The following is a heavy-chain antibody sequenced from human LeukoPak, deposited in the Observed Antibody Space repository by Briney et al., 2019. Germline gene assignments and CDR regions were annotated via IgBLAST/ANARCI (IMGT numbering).Heavy chain of an antibody. CDR2: INPSGGST. Sequence: GASVKVSCKASGYTFTSYYMHWVRQAPGQGLEWMGIINPSGGSTSYAQKFQGRVTMTRDMSTSTVYMELSSLRSEDTAVYYCAREKYYYDSSGYYWEVAFDIWGQGTMVTVSS. V-gene: IGHV1-46*01. CDR1: GYTFTSYY. D-gene: IGHD3-22*01. CDR3: AREKYYYDSSGYYWEVAFDI. J-gene: IGHJ3*02.